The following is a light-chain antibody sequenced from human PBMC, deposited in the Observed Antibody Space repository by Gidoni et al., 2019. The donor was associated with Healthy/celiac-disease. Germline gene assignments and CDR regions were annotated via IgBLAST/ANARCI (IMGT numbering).Light chain of an antibody. CDR1: SSDVGGYNY. J-gene: IGLJ2*01. CDR3: CSYAGSYTFEGV. V-gene: IGLV2-11*01. Sequence: QSALTPPRSLSRSPGQSVTIACTGTSSDVGGYNYVSCYQQHPGKAPQLMIYDVSKRPPGVPDRFSGSKACNTASLPIFGLQAEDEADYYCCSYAGSYTFEGVFGGGTKLTVL. CDR2: DVS.